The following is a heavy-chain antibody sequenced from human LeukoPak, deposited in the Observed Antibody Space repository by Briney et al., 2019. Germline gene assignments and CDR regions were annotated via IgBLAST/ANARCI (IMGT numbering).Heavy chain of an antibody. J-gene: IGHJ4*02. CDR3: ARAMVEMATIPWV. CDR2: ISYDGSNK. Sequence: GGSLRLSCAASGFTFSSYAMHWVRQAPGKGLEWVAVISYDGSNKYYADSVKGRFTISRDNSKNTLYLQMNSLRAEDTAVYYCARAMVEMATIPWVWGQGTLVTVSP. V-gene: IGHV3-30-3*01. CDR1: GFTFSSYA. D-gene: IGHD5-24*01.